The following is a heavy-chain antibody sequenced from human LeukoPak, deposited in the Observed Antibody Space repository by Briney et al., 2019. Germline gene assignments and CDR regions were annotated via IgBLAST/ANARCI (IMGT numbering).Heavy chain of an antibody. D-gene: IGHD3-22*01. CDR3: ARDHYYDSGAYPFDY. J-gene: IGHJ4*02. Sequence: GGSLRLSCAASGFTFSSYAMSWVRQAPGKGLEWVSGLTGSGGNTYYADSVQGRFTISRDNAENSLHLQMNSLRVEDTAVYYCARDHYYDSGAYPFDYWGQGTLVTVSS. CDR1: GFTFSSYA. V-gene: IGHV3-23*01. CDR2: LTGSGGNT.